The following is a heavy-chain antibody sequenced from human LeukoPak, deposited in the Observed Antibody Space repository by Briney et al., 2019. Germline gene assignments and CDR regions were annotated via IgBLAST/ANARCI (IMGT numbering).Heavy chain of an antibody. J-gene: IGHJ4*02. V-gene: IGHV1-69*04. CDR2: IIPIFGIA. Sequence: ASVKVSCKASGGTFSSYAISWVRQAPGQGLEWMGRIIPIFGIANYAQKFQGRGTITADKSTSTAYMELSSLRSEDTAVYYCASFSATVVTGSYWGQGTLVTVSS. D-gene: IGHD4-23*01. CDR3: ASFSATVVTGSY. CDR1: GGTFSSYA.